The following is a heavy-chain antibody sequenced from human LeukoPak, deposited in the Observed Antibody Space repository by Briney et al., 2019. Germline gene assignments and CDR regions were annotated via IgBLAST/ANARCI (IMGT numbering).Heavy chain of an antibody. V-gene: IGHV3-74*03. CDR3: VRDGDDYNFDY. J-gene: IGHJ4*02. CDR2: VKGDGSLR. Sequence: GGCLSLACAVSGSIFSNYWTHWVRHPRGRGLVWVSRVKGDGSLREYASSVEGPITISRANAKSTLYVQMDSLRVEDTAVYYCVRDGDDYNFDYWGQGSLVTVSS. D-gene: IGHD5-24*01. CDR1: GSIFSNYW.